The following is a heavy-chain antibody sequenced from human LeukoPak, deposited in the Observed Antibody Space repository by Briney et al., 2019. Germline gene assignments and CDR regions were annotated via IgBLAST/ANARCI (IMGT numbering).Heavy chain of an antibody. CDR1: GGTFSSYA. J-gene: IGHJ4*02. CDR2: IIPIFGTA. CDR3: ARVGYSYGYSSPNFDY. Sequence: SVKVSCKASGGTFSSYAISWVRQAPGQGLEWMGGIIPIFGTANYAQKFQGRVTITADESTSTAYMELSSLRSEDTAVYYCARVGYSYGYSSPNFDYWRQGTLVTVSS. V-gene: IGHV1-69*01. D-gene: IGHD5-18*01.